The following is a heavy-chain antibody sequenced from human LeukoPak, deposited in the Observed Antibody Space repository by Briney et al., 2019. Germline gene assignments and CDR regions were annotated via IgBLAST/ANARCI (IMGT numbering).Heavy chain of an antibody. D-gene: IGHD2-21*02. V-gene: IGHV3-30*18. Sequence: PGGSLRLSCSASGFTFSSYVMHWVRQAPGKGLEWVGVISFDGSNRYYEDSVKGRFTISRDNSKKTVFLQMNSLRAEDTAVYYCAKALKTWGYCGGDCSNVHTFDFWGQGTMVTVSS. CDR1: GFTFSSYV. J-gene: IGHJ3*01. CDR3: AKALKTWGYCGGDCSNVHTFDF. CDR2: ISFDGSNR.